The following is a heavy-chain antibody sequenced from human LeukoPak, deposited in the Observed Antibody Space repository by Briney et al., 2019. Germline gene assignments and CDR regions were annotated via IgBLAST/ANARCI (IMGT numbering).Heavy chain of an antibody. J-gene: IGHJ4*02. V-gene: IGHV1-18*01. CDR2: ISAYNGNT. CDR1: GYAFTSYG. CDR3: ARDMDLDGYYGSGSYYMSY. D-gene: IGHD3-10*01. Sequence: GASVKVSCKASGYAFTSYGISWVRQAPGQGLEWMGWISAYNGNTNYAQKHQGRVTMTTDTSTSTAYMELRSLISDDTAVYYCARDMDLDGYYGSGSYYMSYWGQGTLVTVSS.